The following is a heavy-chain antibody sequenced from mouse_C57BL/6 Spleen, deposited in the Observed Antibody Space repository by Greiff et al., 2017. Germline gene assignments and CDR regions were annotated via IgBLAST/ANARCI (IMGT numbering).Heavy chain of an antibody. CDR3: ARGKLLCDY. V-gene: IGHV1-80*01. D-gene: IGHD2-1*01. J-gene: IGHJ2*01. CDR1: GYAFSSSW. CDR2: IYPGDGDP. Sequence: VQLQPSGAELVKPGASVKISCKASGYAFSSSWMNWVKQRPGKGLAWIGQIYPGDGDPNYNGKFKGKATLTADKSSSTAYMQLSSLTSEDSAVYFCARGKLLCDYWGQGTTLTGSS.